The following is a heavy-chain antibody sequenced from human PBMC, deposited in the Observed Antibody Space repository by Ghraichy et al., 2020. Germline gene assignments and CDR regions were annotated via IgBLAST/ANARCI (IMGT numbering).Heavy chain of an antibody. D-gene: IGHD1-1*01. CDR2: IYWDDGK. CDR1: GFSLTTSGVG. Sequence: SGPTLVKPTQTLTLTCTFSGFSLTTSGVGVGWIRQPPGKALEWLALIYWDDGKHYSPSLRSRLTITKDTSKNQVVLSMTNMDPVDTATYYCVHRSAYHCCWELAWFDSWGQGTLVTVSS. CDR3: VHRSAYHCCWELAWFDS. V-gene: IGHV2-5*02. J-gene: IGHJ5*01.